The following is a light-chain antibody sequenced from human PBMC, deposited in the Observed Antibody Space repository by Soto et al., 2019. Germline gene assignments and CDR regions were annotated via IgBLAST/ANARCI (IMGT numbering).Light chain of an antibody. J-gene: IGLJ2*01. V-gene: IGLV1-44*01. CDR3: AAWDDSLNGPYVV. Sequence: QSVLTQPPSASGTPGQRVTISCSGSSSNIGTNPVNWYQQPPGTAPKLLIYTTNQRPSGVPDRFSGSKSGTSASLAISGLQSDDEADYYCAAWDDSLNGPYVVFGGGTKLTVL. CDR2: TTN. CDR1: SSNIGTNP.